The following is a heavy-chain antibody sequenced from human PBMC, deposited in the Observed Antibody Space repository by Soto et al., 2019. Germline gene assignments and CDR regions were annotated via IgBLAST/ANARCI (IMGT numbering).Heavy chain of an antibody. CDR3: ARILVYSSSSGSYYSDY. Sequence: SGPTLVNPTETLTLTCTVSGFSLSNARMGVSWIRQPPGKALEWLAHIFSNDEKSYSTSLKSRPTISKDTSKSQVVLTMANMDPVDTATYYCARILVYSSSSGSYYSDYWGQGTLVTVSS. V-gene: IGHV2-26*01. CDR1: GFSLSNARMG. CDR2: IFSNDEK. D-gene: IGHD6-6*01. J-gene: IGHJ4*02.